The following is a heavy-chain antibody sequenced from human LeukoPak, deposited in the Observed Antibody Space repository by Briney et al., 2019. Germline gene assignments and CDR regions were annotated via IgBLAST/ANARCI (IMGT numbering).Heavy chain of an antibody. D-gene: IGHD3-22*01. Sequence: GGSLRLSCAASGFTFSSYGMHWVRQAPGKGLEWVAFIRYDGSNKYYADSVKGRFTISRDNSKNTLYLQMNSLRAEDTAVYYCAKVDYYDSSGDYWGQGTLVTVSS. CDR1: GFTFSSYG. CDR3: AKVDYYDSSGDY. V-gene: IGHV3-30*02. CDR2: IRYDGSNK. J-gene: IGHJ4*02.